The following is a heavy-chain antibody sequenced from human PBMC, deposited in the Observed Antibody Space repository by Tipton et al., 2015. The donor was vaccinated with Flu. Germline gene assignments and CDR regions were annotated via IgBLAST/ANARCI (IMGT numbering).Heavy chain of an antibody. V-gene: IGHV4-59*02. CDR3: ARDLVQDYRDQYFGMDV. D-gene: IGHD4-11*01. CDR1: GGSVSPCY. J-gene: IGHJ6*02. CDR2: IYYRGTT. Sequence: TLSLTCTVSGGSVSPCYWNWVRQSPGKGLEWIGYIYYRGTTGYNPSLKSRVTISVDTSKNQVSLKLTSVTAADTAVYYCARDLVQDYRDQYFGMDVWGQGTTVTVSS.